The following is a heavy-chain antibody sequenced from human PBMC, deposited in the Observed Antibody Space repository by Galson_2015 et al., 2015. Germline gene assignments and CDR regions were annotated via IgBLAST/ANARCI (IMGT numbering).Heavy chain of an antibody. CDR2: ISGSGGST. CDR3: AKASSNYYFDY. J-gene: IGHJ4*02. Sequence: SLRLSCAASGFTFSSSAMTWVRQAPGKGLEWLSTISGSGGSTYYADSVKGRFTISRDNSKNTLYLQMTSLRAEDTAIYSCAKASSNYYFDYWGQGTLVTVSS. D-gene: IGHD4/OR15-4a*01. CDR1: GFTFSSSA. V-gene: IGHV3-23*01.